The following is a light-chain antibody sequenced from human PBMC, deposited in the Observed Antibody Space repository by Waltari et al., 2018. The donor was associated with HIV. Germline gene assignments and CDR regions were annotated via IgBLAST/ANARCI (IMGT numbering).Light chain of an antibody. Sequence: QSALTQPASVSGSPGQSITISCTGTSSDVRTYNYVSWYQQYPGKAPKLLIYEVTNRPSGVSNRFSGSKSGNSASLTISGLQAEDEADYYCGSQTSSNTVVFGGGTKLTV. CDR1: SSDVRTYNY. CDR2: EVT. CDR3: GSQTSSNTVV. V-gene: IGLV2-14*01. J-gene: IGLJ2*01.